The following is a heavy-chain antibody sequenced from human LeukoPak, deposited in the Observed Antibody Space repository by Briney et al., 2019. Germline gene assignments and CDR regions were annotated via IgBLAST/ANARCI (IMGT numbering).Heavy chain of an antibody. CDR1: GGSLSSGSYY. CDR2: IYTTGST. V-gene: IGHV4-61*02. CDR3: ARVSFGSGYYCYMDV. Sequence: SETLSLTCTVSGGSLSSGSYYWSWIRQPAGKGLEWIGRIYTTGSTNYNPSLKSRVTISVDTSENQFSLNLSSVTAADTAVYYCARVSFGSGYYCYMDVWGKGTTVTVSS. J-gene: IGHJ6*03. D-gene: IGHD3-10*01.